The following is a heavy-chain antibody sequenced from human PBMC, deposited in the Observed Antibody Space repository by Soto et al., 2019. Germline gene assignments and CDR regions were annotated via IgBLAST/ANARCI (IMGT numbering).Heavy chain of an antibody. CDR1: GGTFSSYT. Sequence: QVQLVQSGAEVKKPGSSVKVSCKAAGGTFSSYTFNWVRQAPGQGLEWMGRIIPIVAIANYAQKFQGRVTITADKSTSKAYMDLSSLRSEDTAVYYCAMGRPWEDYSGMDVWGQGTTVTVSS. CDR3: AMGRPWEDYSGMDV. J-gene: IGHJ6*02. V-gene: IGHV1-69*02. CDR2: IIPIVAIA. D-gene: IGHD1-26*01.